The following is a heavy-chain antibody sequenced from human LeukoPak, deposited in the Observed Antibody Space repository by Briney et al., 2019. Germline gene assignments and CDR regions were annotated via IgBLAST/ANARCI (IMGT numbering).Heavy chain of an antibody. CDR1: GFTFSSYA. V-gene: IGHV3-23*01. D-gene: IGHD6-19*01. Sequence: SGGSLRLSCAASGFTFSSYAMSWVRQAPGKGLEWVSATSGSGGSTYYADSVKGRFTISRDNSKNTLYLQMNSLRAEDTAVYYCAKAGWYQSPVDYWGQGTLVTVSS. CDR3: AKAGWYQSPVDY. J-gene: IGHJ4*02. CDR2: TSGSGGST.